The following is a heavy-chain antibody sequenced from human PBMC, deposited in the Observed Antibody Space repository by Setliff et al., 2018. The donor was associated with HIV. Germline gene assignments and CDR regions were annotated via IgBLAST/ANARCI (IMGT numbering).Heavy chain of an antibody. Sequence: GGSLRLSCASSEFSFNNSWMTWVRQAPGRGLEWVAFLRFDGSNKSYVASVRGRFTISRDNAKNALFLQMSSLTVEDTAVYYCARPLYGGNSDVGGFWGQGTLVTVSS. CDR1: EFSFNNSW. D-gene: IGHD4-17*01. J-gene: IGHJ1*01. V-gene: IGHV3-7*01. CDR2: LRFDGSNK. CDR3: ARPLYGGNSDVGGF.